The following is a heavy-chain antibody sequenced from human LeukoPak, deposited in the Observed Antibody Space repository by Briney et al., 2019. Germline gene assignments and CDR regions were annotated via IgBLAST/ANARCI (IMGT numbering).Heavy chain of an antibody. V-gene: IGHV4-59*08. CDR1: GGSISSYY. J-gene: IGHJ5*02. D-gene: IGHD5-18*01. CDR2: IYYSGST. CDR3: ARHRTAMVLNWFDP. Sequence: SETLSLTCTVSGGSISSYYWSWIRQPPGEGLEWIGYIYYSGSTNYNPSLKSRVAISVDTSKNQFSLKLSSVTAADTAVYYCARHRTAMVLNWFDPWGQGTLVTVSS.